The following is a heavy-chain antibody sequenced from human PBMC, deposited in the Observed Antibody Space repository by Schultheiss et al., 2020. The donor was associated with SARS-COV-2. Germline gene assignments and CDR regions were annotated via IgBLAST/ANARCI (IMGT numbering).Heavy chain of an antibody. CDR3: ARASHNASQYYDILTGYVPRYYFDY. CDR2: IGTAGDT. J-gene: IGHJ4*02. CDR1: GFTFSSYE. D-gene: IGHD3-9*01. Sequence: GESLKISCAASGFTFSSYEMNWVRQAPGKGLEWVSAIGTAGDTYYPGSVKGRFTISRENAKNSLYLQMNSLRAGDTAVYYCARASHNASQYYDILTGYVPRYYFDYWGQGTLVTVSS. V-gene: IGHV3-13*01.